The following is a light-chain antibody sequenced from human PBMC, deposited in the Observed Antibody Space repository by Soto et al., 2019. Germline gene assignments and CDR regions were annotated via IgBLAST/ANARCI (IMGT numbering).Light chain of an antibody. V-gene: IGLV2-11*01. CDR1: SSDVGGNNF. CDR2: DVS. J-gene: IGLJ1*01. Sequence: QSVLTQPRSVSGSPGQSVTISCTGSSSDVGGNNFVSWYQQQPGRAPKLLISDVSQRPSGVPERFSGSKSGNTASLAISGLQAEDEADYYCSSYTSTSSYVFATGTKVTVL. CDR3: SSYTSTSSYV.